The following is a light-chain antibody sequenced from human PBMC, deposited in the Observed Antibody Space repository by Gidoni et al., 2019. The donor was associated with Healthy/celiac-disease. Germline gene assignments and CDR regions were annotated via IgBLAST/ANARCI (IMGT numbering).Light chain of an antibody. CDR1: QSISSY. V-gene: IGKV1-39*01. J-gene: IGKJ1*01. Sequence: DIQMTQSPSSLSASVGDRVTITCQASQSISSYLNWYQQKPGKAPNLLIYAASRLQSGVPSRFIGSGSWTDFTLTISSLQPEVFATYYCQQSYSTWTFGQVTKVEIK. CDR3: QQSYSTWT. CDR2: AAS.